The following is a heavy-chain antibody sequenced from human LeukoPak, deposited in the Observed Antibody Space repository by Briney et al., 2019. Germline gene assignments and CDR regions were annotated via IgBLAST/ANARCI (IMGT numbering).Heavy chain of an antibody. CDR2: INPNSGGT. V-gene: IGHV1-2*02. D-gene: IGHD3-22*01. CDR3: ARDGNCYDSSEGDY. CDR1: GYTFTGYY. J-gene: IGHJ4*02. Sequence: ASVKVSCKASGYTFTGYYMHWVRQAPGQGVEWMGWINPNSGGTNYAQKFQGRVTMTRDTSISTAYMELSRLRSDDTAVYYCARDGNCYDSSEGDYWGQGTLVTVSS.